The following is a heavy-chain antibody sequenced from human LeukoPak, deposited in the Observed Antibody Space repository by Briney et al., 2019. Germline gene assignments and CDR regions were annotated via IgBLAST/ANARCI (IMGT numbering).Heavy chain of an antibody. Sequence: PGGTLRLSCAASGFTFTSYAMNWVRQAPGKGLEWVSAISGSGGNTYYADSVKGRFTISRDNSENTLYLQMNSLRAEDTAVYYCAKVNKGPDYWGQGTLVTVS. CDR1: GFTFTSYA. J-gene: IGHJ4*02. CDR3: AKVNKGPDY. V-gene: IGHV3-23*01. D-gene: IGHD1/OR15-1a*01. CDR2: ISGSGGNT.